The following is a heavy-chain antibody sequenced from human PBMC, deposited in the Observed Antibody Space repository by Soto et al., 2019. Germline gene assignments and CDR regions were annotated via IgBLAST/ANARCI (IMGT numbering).Heavy chain of an antibody. CDR1: GGTFSSYA. CDR3: AIVMTTVTTFDY. Sequence: ASVKVSCKASGGTFSSYAISWVRQAPGQGLEWMGGIIPIFGTANYAQKFQGRVTITADESTSTAYMELSSLRSEDTAVYYCAIVMTTVTTFDYWGQGTLVTVSS. D-gene: IGHD4-17*01. CDR2: IIPIFGTA. V-gene: IGHV1-69*13. J-gene: IGHJ4*02.